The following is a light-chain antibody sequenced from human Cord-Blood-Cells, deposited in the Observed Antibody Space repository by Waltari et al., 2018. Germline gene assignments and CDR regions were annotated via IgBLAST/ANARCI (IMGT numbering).Light chain of an antibody. V-gene: IGKV2-28*01. J-gene: IGKJ4*01. CDR3: MQALQTPLT. Sequence: IVLTQSPLALPVTPGEPTPISCSSSLSLLHSNGYNYLDWYLQKPGQSPQLLIYLGSNRASGVPDRFSGSGSGTDFTLKISRVEAEDVGVYYCMQALQTPLTFGGGTKVEIK. CDR2: LGS. CDR1: LSLLHSNGYNY.